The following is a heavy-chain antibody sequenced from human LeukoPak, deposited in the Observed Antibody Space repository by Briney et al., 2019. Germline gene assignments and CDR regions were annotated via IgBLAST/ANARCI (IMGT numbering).Heavy chain of an antibody. CDR2: INPNSGGT. V-gene: IGHV1-2*02. J-gene: IGHJ6*04. CDR3: ARDPPTYYYDSSRVLDV. Sequence: GASVKVSCKASGYTFTGYYMHWVRQAPGQGLEWMGWINPNSGGTNYAQKFQGRVTMTRDTCISTAYMELSRLRSDDSAVYYCARDPPTYYYDSSRVLDVWGKGTTVTVSS. CDR1: GYTFTGYY. D-gene: IGHD3-22*01.